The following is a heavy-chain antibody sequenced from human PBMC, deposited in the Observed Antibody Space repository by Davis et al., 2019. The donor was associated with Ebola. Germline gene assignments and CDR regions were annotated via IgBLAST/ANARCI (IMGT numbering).Heavy chain of an antibody. CDR3: ARDPETSSKVDV. J-gene: IGHJ6*04. V-gene: IGHV3-48*03. Sequence: PGGSLRLSCAASGFAFSNYELNWVRQAPGKGLEWLSYIDGSGDTVYYADSVKGRFTISRDNANNSLYLQMNSLRVEDTAVYYCARDPETSSKVDVWGKGTTVVVSS. D-gene: IGHD3-3*02. CDR2: IDGSGDTV. CDR1: GFAFSNYE.